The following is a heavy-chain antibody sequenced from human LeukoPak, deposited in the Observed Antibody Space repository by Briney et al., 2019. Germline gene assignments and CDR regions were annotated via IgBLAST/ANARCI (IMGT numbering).Heavy chain of an antibody. V-gene: IGHV4-39*07. CDR2: IYYSGST. CDR1: GGSISSSSYY. CDR3: ASEAYYYDSSGYYYGDYYYYYMDV. D-gene: IGHD3-22*01. Sequence: SETLSLTCTVSGGSISSSSYYWGWIRQPPGKGLEWIGSIYYSGSTYYNPSLKSRVTISVDTSKNQFSLKLSSVTAADTAVYYCASEAYYYDSSGYYYGDYYYYYMDVWGKGTTVTVSS. J-gene: IGHJ6*03.